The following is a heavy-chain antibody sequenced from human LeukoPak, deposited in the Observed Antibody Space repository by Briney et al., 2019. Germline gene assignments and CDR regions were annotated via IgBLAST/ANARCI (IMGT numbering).Heavy chain of an antibody. CDR2: IYYSGST. V-gene: IGHV4-39*01. CDR3: ARHVLSSSKAFDI. Sequence: AETLSLTCTVSGGSISSSSYYWGWIRQPPGKGLEWIGSIYYSGSTYYNPSLKSRVTISVDTSKNQFSLKLSSVTAADTAVYYCARHVLSSSKAFDIWGQGTMVTVSS. J-gene: IGHJ3*02. D-gene: IGHD6-19*01. CDR1: GGSISSSSYY.